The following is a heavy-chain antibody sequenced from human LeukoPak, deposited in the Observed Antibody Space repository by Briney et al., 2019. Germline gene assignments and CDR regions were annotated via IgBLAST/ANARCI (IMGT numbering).Heavy chain of an antibody. Sequence: SETLSLTCTVSGGSISSYYWSWTRQPAGKGLEWIGRIYTSGSTNYNPSLKSRVTMSVDTSKNQFSLKLSSVTAADTAVYYCARGVYGDYDPLDYYYYGMDVWGQGTTVTVSS. J-gene: IGHJ6*02. D-gene: IGHD4-17*01. CDR3: ARGVYGDYDPLDYYYYGMDV. CDR2: IYTSGST. V-gene: IGHV4-4*07. CDR1: GGSISSYY.